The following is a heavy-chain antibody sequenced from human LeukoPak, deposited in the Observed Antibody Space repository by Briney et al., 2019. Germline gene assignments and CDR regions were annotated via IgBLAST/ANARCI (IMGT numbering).Heavy chain of an antibody. J-gene: IGHJ5*02. V-gene: IGHV4-39*01. D-gene: IGHD6-6*01. CDR3: ARGRGWQLVARVGRASWFDP. CDR1: GGSISSSSYY. Sequence: SETLSLTCTVSGGSISSSSYYWGWIRQPPGKGLEWIGSIYYSGSTYYNPSLKSRVTISVDTSKNQFSLKLSSVTAADTAVYYCARGRGWQLVARVGRASWFDPWGQGTLVTVSS. CDR2: IYYSGST.